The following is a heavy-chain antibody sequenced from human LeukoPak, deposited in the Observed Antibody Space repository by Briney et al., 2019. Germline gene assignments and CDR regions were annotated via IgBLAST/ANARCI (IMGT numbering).Heavy chain of an antibody. CDR3: ARASSGWTYPDY. CDR2: ISSSGTTI. D-gene: IGHD6-19*01. Sequence: GGSLRLSCAASGFTFRSYDMNWVRQAPGKGLEWVSYISSSGTTIYYADSVKGRFTISRDNAKNSLYLQMSSLRAEDTAVYYCARASSGWTYPDYWGQGTLVTVSS. CDR1: GFTFRSYD. J-gene: IGHJ4*02. V-gene: IGHV3-48*03.